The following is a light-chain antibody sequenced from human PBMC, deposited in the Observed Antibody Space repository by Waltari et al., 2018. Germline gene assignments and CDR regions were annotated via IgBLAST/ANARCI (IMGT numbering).Light chain of an antibody. Sequence: QSALTQPASVSASPGQSITISCTGTSSDVGGYNYVSWYQQHPGNAPKLMIYDVSNRPSGVSNRFSGSKSGNTASLTISGLQAEDEADYYCSSYTSSSTLVFGGGTKLTVL. V-gene: IGLV2-14*03. J-gene: IGLJ2*01. CDR2: DVS. CDR3: SSYTSSSTLV. CDR1: SSDVGGYNY.